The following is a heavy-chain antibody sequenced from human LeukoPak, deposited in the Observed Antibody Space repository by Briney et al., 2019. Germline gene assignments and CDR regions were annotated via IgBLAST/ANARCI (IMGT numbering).Heavy chain of an antibody. Sequence: GGSLRLSCAASGFTLSHYAMHWVRQAPGKGLEWVAFIRYDGSNKYYADSVKGRFTISRDNSKNTLYLQMNSLRAEDTAVYYCATHSSGYYYVGYWGQGTLVTVSS. CDR3: ATHSSGYYYVGY. D-gene: IGHD3-22*01. CDR1: GFTLSHYA. V-gene: IGHV3-30*02. CDR2: IRYDGSNK. J-gene: IGHJ4*02.